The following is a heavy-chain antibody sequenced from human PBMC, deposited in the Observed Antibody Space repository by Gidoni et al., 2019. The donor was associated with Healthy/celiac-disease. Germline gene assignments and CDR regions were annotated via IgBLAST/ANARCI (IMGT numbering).Heavy chain of an antibody. V-gene: IGHV4-59*08. CDR3: ARIEAAGTVGY. J-gene: IGHJ4*02. CDR2: IYYSGST. CDR1: GGSISSYY. Sequence: QVQLQESGPGLVKPSETLSLTCTVSGGSISSYYWSWIRQPPGKGLEWIGYIYYSGSTNYNPSLKSRVTISVDTSKNQFSLKLSSVTAADTAVYYCARIEAAGTVGYWGQGTLVTVSS. D-gene: IGHD6-13*01.